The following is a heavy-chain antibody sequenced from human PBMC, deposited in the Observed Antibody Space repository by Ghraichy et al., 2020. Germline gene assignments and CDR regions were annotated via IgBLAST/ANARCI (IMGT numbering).Heavy chain of an antibody. V-gene: IGHV3-7*01. CDR2: INRDGSET. CDR3: TRERWAKYDSWSGYSDF. Sequence: GGYLRLSCEASEFTFSNDWMSWVRQAPGKGPEWVADINRDGSETYYVDSVKGRFTISRDNAKNSLYLQMNSLRVEDTALYYCTRERWAKYDSWSGYSDFWGRGTLVTVSS. J-gene: IGHJ4*02. D-gene: IGHD3-3*01. CDR1: EFTFSNDW.